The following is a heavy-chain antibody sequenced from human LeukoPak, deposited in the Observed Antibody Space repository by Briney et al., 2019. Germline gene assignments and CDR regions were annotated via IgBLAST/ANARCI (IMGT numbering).Heavy chain of an antibody. CDR3: AREQWELRDFGL. J-gene: IGHJ2*01. V-gene: IGHV1-2*02. D-gene: IGHD1-26*01. CDR2: INPNNGDT. CDR1: GYTFTGYY. Sequence: GASVKVSCKASGYTFTGYYMHWVRQAPGQGLEWMGWINPNNGDTNYAQKFQGRVTMTRDTSISTAYMELSRLRSDDTAVYYCAREQWELRDFGLWGRGTLVTVSS.